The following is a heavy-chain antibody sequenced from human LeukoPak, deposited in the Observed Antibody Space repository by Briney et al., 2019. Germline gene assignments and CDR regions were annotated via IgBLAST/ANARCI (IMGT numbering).Heavy chain of an antibody. V-gene: IGHV4-38-2*01. D-gene: IGHD2-15*01. CDR3: ARRCSGGSCYSTYFDY. J-gene: IGHJ4*02. Sequence: PSETLSLTCAASGYSISSGYYWGWIRQPPGKGLEWIGSIYHSGSTYYNPSLKSRVTISVDTSKNQFSLKLSSVTAADTAVYYCARRCSGGSCYSTYFDYWGQGTLVTVSS. CDR1: GYSISSGYY. CDR2: IYHSGST.